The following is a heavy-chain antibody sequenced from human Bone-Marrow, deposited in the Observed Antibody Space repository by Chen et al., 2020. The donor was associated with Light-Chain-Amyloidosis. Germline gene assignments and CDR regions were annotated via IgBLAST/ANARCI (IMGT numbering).Heavy chain of an antibody. CDR1: GFTFSSSD. CDR3: AREVVDSTSAGWYFDL. D-gene: IGHD6-6*01. CDR2: IGTIGDT. J-gene: IGHJ2*01. Sequence: EVQLVESGGGLVQPGGSLRLSCAASGFTFSSSDMHWVLQAAGKGLEWVSAIGTIGDTYYPGSVKGRFTISRDDAKNSLYLQMNSLRAEDTGVYYCAREVVDSTSAGWYFDLWGRGTLVTVSS. V-gene: IGHV3-13*01.